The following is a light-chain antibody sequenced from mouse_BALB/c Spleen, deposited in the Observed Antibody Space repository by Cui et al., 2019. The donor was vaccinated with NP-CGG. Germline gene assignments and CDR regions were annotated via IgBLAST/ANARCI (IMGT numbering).Light chain of an antibody. CDR1: TGAVTTSNY. CDR3: ALWYSNHWV. V-gene: IGLV1*01. CDR2: GTN. Sequence: QAVVTQEPAPTTSPGETVTRTCRSSTGAVTTSNYANWVQEKPDHLFTGLIGGTNNRAPGVPARFSGSLIGDKAALTITGAQTEDEAIYFCALWYSNHWVFGGGTKLTVL. J-gene: IGLJ1*01.